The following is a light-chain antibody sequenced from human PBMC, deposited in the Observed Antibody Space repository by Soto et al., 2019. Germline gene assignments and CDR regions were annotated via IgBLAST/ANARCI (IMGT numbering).Light chain of an antibody. CDR1: SSNIGSPFD. Sequence: QAVLTQPPSVSGAPGQRVTISCTGNSSNIGSPFDVHWYQHLPGTAPRLLIYANNNRPSGVPDRFSGSKSGTSASLAITGLQGDDEADYYCHSFDSRLSAPVFGGGTKLTVL. CDR3: HSFDSRLSAPV. V-gene: IGLV1-40*01. CDR2: ANN. J-gene: IGLJ2*01.